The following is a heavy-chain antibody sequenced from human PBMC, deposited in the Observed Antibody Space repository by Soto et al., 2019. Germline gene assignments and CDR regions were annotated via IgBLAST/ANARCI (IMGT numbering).Heavy chain of an antibody. D-gene: IGHD6-19*01. J-gene: IGHJ4*02. CDR1: GFSLSTSGVG. CDR3: AHRQAQGIGLAGTFDS. Sequence: SGPTLVNPTQTLTLTCTFSGFSLSTSGVGVGWIRQPPGKALEWLVLIYWDDDKRYSPSLKSRLTITKDTSKNQVVLTMTNMDPVDTATYYCAHRQAQGIGLAGTFDSWGQGTLVTVS. CDR2: IYWDDDK. V-gene: IGHV2-5*02.